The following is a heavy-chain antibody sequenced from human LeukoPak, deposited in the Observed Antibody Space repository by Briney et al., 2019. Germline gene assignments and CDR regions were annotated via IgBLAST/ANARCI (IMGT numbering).Heavy chain of an antibody. J-gene: IGHJ4*02. D-gene: IGHD3-16*01. CDR3: AKGITSRGEFDY. Sequence: GGSLRLSCAASGFTFSSYGMHWVRQAPGKGLEWVSAINGSGGSTYYADSVKGRFTISRDNSKNTLYLQMNSLRAEDTAVYYCAKGITSRGEFDYWGQGTLVTVSS. CDR1: GFTFSSYG. CDR2: INGSGGST. V-gene: IGHV3-23*01.